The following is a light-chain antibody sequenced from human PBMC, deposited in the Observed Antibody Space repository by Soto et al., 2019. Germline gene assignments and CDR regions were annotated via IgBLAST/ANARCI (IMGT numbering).Light chain of an antibody. Sequence: DLQMTQSPSSLSASVGDSVTITCRASQRILDYLNWYQQKPGKAPKLLIYAASTLQSGVPSRFSGSGSGTDFTLTISSLQSEDFATYYCQQLNTYPITFGQGTRLEIK. CDR1: QRILDY. CDR2: AAS. J-gene: IGKJ5*01. CDR3: QQLNTYPIT. V-gene: IGKV1-9*01.